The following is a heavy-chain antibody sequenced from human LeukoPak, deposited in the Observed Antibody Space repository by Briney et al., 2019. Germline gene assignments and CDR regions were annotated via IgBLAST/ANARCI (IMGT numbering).Heavy chain of an antibody. CDR1: GFTFSSYS. CDR3: ARDSRADCSGGSCDDAFDI. CDR2: ISSSSSSYI. D-gene: IGHD2-15*01. Sequence: GGSLRLSCAASGFTFSSYSMNWVRQAPGKGLEWVSSISSSSSSYIYYADSVKGRFTISRNNAKNSLYLQMNSLRAEDTAVYYCARDSRADCSGGSCDDAFDIWGQGTMVTVSS. V-gene: IGHV3-21*01. J-gene: IGHJ3*02.